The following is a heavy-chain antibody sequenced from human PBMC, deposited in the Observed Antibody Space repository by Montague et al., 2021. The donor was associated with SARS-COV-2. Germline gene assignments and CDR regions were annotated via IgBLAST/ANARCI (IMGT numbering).Heavy chain of an antibody. V-gene: IGHV4-59*01. CDR2: IYYSGST. Sequence: SETLSLTCTVSGGSISSYYCSWIRQPPAKGLEWNGYIYYSGSTNYNPSLKSRVTISVETSKNQFSLTLSSVTAADTAVYYCARAFPRWLQLDPYFDYWGQGTLVTVSS. D-gene: IGHD5-24*01. J-gene: IGHJ4*02. CDR3: ARAFPRWLQLDPYFDY. CDR1: GGSISSYY.